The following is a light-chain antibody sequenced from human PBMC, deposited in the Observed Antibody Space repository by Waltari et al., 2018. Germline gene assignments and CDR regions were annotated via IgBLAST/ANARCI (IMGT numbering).Light chain of an antibody. V-gene: IGLV2-23*03. Sequence: SALTHPASVSGSPGQSLPISCPGTISADGRYHLVSWYQQHPGKAPKLMIYEGSKRPSGVSNRFSGSKSGNTASLTISGLQAEDEADYYCCSYAGSSTFVVFGGGTKLTVL. CDR3: CSYAGSSTFVV. CDR1: ISADGRYHL. J-gene: IGLJ2*01. CDR2: EGS.